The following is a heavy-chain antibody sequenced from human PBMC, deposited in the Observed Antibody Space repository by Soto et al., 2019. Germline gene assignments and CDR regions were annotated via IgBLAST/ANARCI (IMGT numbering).Heavy chain of an antibody. V-gene: IGHV4-30-2*01. CDR1: GGSISSGGYS. CDR2: IYHSGST. J-gene: IGHJ5*02. D-gene: IGHD3-16*01. CDR3: ATTPSQFDWFDP. Sequence: PSETLSLTCAVSGGSISSGGYSWSWIRQPPGKGLEWIGYIYHSGSTYYNPSLKSRVTISVDRSKNQFSLKLSSVTAADTAVYYCATTPSQFDWFDPWRQGTLVTVSS.